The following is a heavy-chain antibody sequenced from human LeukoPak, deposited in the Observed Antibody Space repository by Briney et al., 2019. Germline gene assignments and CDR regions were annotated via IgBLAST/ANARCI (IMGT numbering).Heavy chain of an antibody. CDR3: ARQQWLALYYFDY. CDR2: IYYSGST. CDR1: GGSISSSSYY. D-gene: IGHD6-19*01. J-gene: IGHJ4*02. Sequence: SETLSLTCTVSGGSISSSSYYWGWIRQPPGEGLEWIGSIYYSGSTYYNPSLKSRVTISVDTSKNQFSLKLSSVTAADTAVYYCARQQWLALYYFDYWGQGTLVTVSS. V-gene: IGHV4-39*01.